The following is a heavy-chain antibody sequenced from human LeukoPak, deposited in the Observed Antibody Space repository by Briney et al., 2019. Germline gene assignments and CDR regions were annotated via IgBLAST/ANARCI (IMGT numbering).Heavy chain of an antibody. CDR2: FDPEDGET. J-gene: IGHJ4*02. D-gene: IGHD2-8*01. CDR1: GYTLTELS. Sequence: ASVKVSCKXSGYTLTELSMHWVRQAPGKGLEWMGGFDPEDGETIYAQKFQGRVTMTEDTSTDTAYMELSSLRSEDTAVYYCATTHIPDCTNGVCYPYFDYWGQGTLVTVSS. V-gene: IGHV1-24*01. CDR3: ATTHIPDCTNGVCYPYFDY.